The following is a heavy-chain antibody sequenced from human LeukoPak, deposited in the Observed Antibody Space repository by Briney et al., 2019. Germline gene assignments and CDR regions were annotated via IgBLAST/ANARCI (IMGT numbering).Heavy chain of an antibody. V-gene: IGHV1-2*02. CDR2: INPNNGRT. CDR1: GYTFSDFF. Sequence: GASVKVSCKASGYTFSDFFIHWVRQAPGQGLEWMAWINPNNGRTYSAQKFQGRVAVTRDTSISTVYLEVNSLRSDDAAIYYCVREGDPTGTTRFDPWGQGTLVTVSS. CDR3: VREGDPTGTTRFDP. D-gene: IGHD1-1*01. J-gene: IGHJ5*02.